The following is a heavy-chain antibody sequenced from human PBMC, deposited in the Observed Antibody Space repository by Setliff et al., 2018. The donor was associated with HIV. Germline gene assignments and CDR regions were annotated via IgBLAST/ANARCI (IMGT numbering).Heavy chain of an antibody. CDR3: ARDHIAARSVDY. CDR1: GGTFSSYA. D-gene: IGHD6-6*01. Sequence: SVKVSCKASGGTFSSYAISWVRQAPGQGLEWMGGIIPILGPANYAQKFQGRVTMSRDTSTNTVYMELSSLRSEDTAVYYCARDHIAARSVDYWGQGTLVTVSS. J-gene: IGHJ4*02. CDR2: IIPILGPA. V-gene: IGHV1-69*10.